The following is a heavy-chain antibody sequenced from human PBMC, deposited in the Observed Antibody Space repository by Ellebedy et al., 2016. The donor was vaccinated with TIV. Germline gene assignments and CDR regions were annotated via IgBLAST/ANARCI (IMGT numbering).Heavy chain of an antibody. CDR3: ARWDGYDEKFQGPFDR. V-gene: IGHV1-69*04. Sequence: AASVKVSCKASGDTFSNHAFNWVRQAPGQELEWMGRMDPRLGTVKCAQKFQGRVTITADKSTSTAYIELSSLRSDDTAVYYCARWDGYDEKFQGPFDRWGQGTLVTVSS. CDR2: MDPRLGTV. CDR1: GDTFSNHA. D-gene: IGHD5-24*01. J-gene: IGHJ4*02.